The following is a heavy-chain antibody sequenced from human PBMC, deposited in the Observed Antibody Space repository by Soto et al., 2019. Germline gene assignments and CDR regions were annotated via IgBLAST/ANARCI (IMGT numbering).Heavy chain of an antibody. D-gene: IGHD6-13*01. V-gene: IGHV1-18*01. J-gene: IGHJ5*02. CDR3: ARDWSSRAAAGTECDA. CDR1: GYTFTSYG. CDR2: ISAYNGNT. Sequence: QVQLVQSGAEVKKPGASVKVSCKASGYTFTSYGISWVRQAPGQGPEWMGWISAYNGNTNYAQKLQGRVTMTTDTSTSTGVIELRSLRTDGTAVYYCARDWSSRAAAGTECDAWGQGTQVTVSS.